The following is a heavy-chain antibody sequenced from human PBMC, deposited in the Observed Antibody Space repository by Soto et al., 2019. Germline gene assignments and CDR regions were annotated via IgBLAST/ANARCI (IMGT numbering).Heavy chain of an antibody. CDR3: GTAALDGPVQDYY. J-gene: IGHJ6*01. D-gene: IGHD2-15*01. V-gene: IGHV1-69*01. CDR1: GGSFSNFI. Sequence: QVPLVQSGAEVKEPGSSVRVSCKASGGSFSNFIMNWVRQTPGQGLEWMGGIVPMLGTPTYAEKFKGRVTISATGATGTANLPLTSPRAAGTTIYSGGTAALDGPVQDYY. CDR2: IVPMLGTP.